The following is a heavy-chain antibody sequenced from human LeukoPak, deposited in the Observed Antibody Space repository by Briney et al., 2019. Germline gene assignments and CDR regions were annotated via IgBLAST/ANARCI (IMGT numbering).Heavy chain of an antibody. J-gene: IGHJ6*02. D-gene: IGHD3-10*01. Sequence: GGSLRLSCAASGFTFSSYAMSWVRQAPGKGLEWVSGLSGIGDSTYYADSVKGRFTISRDNSKNTLYLQMNSLRAEDTAVYYCAKVRLGEYFYYYYGMDVWGQGTTVTVSS. CDR2: LSGIGDST. V-gene: IGHV3-23*01. CDR3: AKVRLGEYFYYYYGMDV. CDR1: GFTFSSYA.